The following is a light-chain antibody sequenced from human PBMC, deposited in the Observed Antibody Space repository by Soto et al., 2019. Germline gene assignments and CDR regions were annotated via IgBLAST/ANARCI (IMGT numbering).Light chain of an antibody. CDR1: XSDVGGYNY. J-gene: IGLJ1*01. V-gene: IGLV2-8*01. CDR2: EVN. Sequence: QSALTQPPSASGSPGQSVAISCTGTXSDVGGYNYVSWYQQHPGKAPKLMIYEVNKRPSGVPDRFSGSKSGNTASLTVSGLQAEDEADYYCSSYAGSSNVFGTGTKVTVL. CDR3: SSYAGSSNV.